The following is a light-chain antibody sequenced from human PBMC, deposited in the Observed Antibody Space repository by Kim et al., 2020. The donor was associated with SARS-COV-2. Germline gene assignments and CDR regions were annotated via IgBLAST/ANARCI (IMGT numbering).Light chain of an antibody. CDR3: GTWDPTLSTGV. CDR2: DDN. V-gene: IGLV1-51*01. CDR1: SCSMAIYC. J-gene: IGLJ2*01. Sequence: KVPMSCSGSSCSMAIYCVTWDQQLPGTAPKLLLYDDNRRPSGFTDRFSGSKSDTSATVGITGLQTGDEADYFCGTWDPTLSTGVFGGGTQLTVL.